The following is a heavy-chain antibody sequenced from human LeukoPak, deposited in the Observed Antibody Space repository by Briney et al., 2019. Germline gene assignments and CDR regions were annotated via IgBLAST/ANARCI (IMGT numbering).Heavy chain of an antibody. D-gene: IGHD6-13*01. CDR3: ARDGYSSSWQAFDY. CDR1: GGSISSYY. Sequence: DPSETLSLTCTVSGGSISSYYWSWIRQPPGKGLEWIGYIYYSGSTNYNPSLKSRVTISVDTSKNQFSLKLSSVTAADTAVYYCARDGYSSSWQAFDYWGQGTLVTVSS. V-gene: IGHV4-59*01. J-gene: IGHJ4*02. CDR2: IYYSGST.